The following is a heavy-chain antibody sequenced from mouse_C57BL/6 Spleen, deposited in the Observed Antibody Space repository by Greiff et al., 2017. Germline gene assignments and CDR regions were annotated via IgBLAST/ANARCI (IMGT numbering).Heavy chain of an antibody. CDR1: GYAFSSSW. J-gene: IGHJ2*01. V-gene: IGHV1-82*01. Sequence: QVQLKESGPELVKPGASVKISCKASGYAFSSSWMNWVKQRPGKGLEWIGRIYPGDGDTNYNGKFKGKATLTADKSSSTAYMQLSSLTSEDSAVYFCATPITTVVAFDYWGQGTTLTVSS. D-gene: IGHD1-1*01. CDR2: IYPGDGDT. CDR3: ATPITTVVAFDY.